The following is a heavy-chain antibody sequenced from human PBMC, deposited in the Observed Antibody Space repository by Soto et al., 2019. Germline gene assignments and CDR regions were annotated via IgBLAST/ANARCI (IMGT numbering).Heavy chain of an antibody. V-gene: IGHV1-3*01. J-gene: IGHJ4*02. CDR3: AGGRGGGYCSSTSCWYYFDY. Sequence: QVQLVQSGAEVKKPGASVKVSCKASGYTFTSYAMHWVRQAPGQRLEWMGWINAGNGNTKYSQKFQGRVTITRDTSASTAYMELSSLRSEDTAVYYCAGGRGGGYCSSTSCWYYFDYWGQGTLVTVSS. CDR2: INAGNGNT. CDR1: GYTFTSYA. D-gene: IGHD2-2*01.